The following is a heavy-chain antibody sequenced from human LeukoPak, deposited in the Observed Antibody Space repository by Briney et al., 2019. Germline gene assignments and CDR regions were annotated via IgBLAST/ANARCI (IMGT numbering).Heavy chain of an antibody. D-gene: IGHD6-6*01. Sequence: GASVKVSCKASGYTFTTYDINWVRQAPGQGLEWMGGIIPIFGTANYAQKFQGRVTIIADESTSTAYMEPSSLRSEDTAVYYCARLDEYRSSSRYYGMDVWGQGTTVTVSS. CDR3: ARLDEYRSSSRYYGMDV. CDR1: GYTFTTYD. V-gene: IGHV1-69*13. CDR2: IIPIFGTA. J-gene: IGHJ6*02.